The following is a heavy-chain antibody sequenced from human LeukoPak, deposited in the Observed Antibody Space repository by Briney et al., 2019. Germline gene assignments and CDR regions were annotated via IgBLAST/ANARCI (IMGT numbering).Heavy chain of an antibody. D-gene: IGHD6-13*01. CDR1: GGTFSSST. V-gene: IGHV1-69*04. CDR3: ARENSSSWYSSDY. Sequence: SVKVSCKASGGTFSSSTISWVRQAPGQGLEWMGRIIPILGIANYAQKFQGRVTITADKSTSTAYMELSSLRSEDTAVYYCARENSSSWYSSDYWGQGTLVTVSS. CDR2: IIPILGIA. J-gene: IGHJ4*02.